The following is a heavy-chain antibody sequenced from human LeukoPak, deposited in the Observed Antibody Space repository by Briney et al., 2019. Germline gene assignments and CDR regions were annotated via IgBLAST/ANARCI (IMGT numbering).Heavy chain of an antibody. D-gene: IGHD5-18*01. J-gene: IGHJ4*02. Sequence: SETLSLTCTVSSASISSSSYYWGWIRQPPGKGLEWIGSIYYSGSTYYNPSLKSRVTISVDTSKNQFSLKLTSVTAADTAVYYCARTSPTGYSYGPFDYWGQGTLVTVSS. CDR2: IYYSGST. CDR3: ARTSPTGYSYGPFDY. CDR1: SASISSSSYY. V-gene: IGHV4-39*07.